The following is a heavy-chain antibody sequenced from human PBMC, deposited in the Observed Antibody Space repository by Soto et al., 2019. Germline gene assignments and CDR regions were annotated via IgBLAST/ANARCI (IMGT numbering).Heavy chain of an antibody. CDR2: ISYDGSNK. CDR3: AKDPSQANYYYDSSGYYPGGY. D-gene: IGHD3-22*01. J-gene: IGHJ4*02. V-gene: IGHV3-30*18. Sequence: GGSLRLSCAASGFTFSSYGMHWVRQAPGKGLEWVAVISYDGSNKYYADSVKGRFTISRDNSKNTLYLQMNSLRAEDTAVYYCAKDPSQANYYYDSSGYYPGGYWGQGTLVTVSS. CDR1: GFTFSSYG.